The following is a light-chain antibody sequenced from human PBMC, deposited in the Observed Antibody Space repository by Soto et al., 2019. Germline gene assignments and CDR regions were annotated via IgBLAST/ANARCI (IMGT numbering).Light chain of an antibody. J-gene: IGKJ4*01. CDR1: QSVSNNY. V-gene: IGKV3-20*01. CDR3: QQYGSPPLT. Sequence: EIVLTQSPGTLSLSPGERATLSCRASQSVSNNYLAWYQQKPGQPLRLLIYGASTRAAGIPDRFSGSGSGPDFTPTISRMEPEDSAVYYCQQYGSPPLTFGGGTKVEIK. CDR2: GAS.